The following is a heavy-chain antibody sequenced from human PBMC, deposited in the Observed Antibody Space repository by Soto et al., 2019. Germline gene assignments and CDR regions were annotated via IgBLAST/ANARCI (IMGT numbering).Heavy chain of an antibody. J-gene: IGHJ4*02. Sequence: ETLCLAGTVSGVSISISSYYGGWIREPPGKGLEWIGSIYYSGSTYYNPSLKSRVTISVDTSKNQFSLKLSSVTAADTAVYYCARHSYGSGSYYKWYYFDYWGQGTPVTVYS. CDR3: ARHSYGSGSYYKWYYFDY. CDR2: IYYSGST. D-gene: IGHD3-10*01. CDR1: GVSISISSYY. V-gene: IGHV4-39*01.